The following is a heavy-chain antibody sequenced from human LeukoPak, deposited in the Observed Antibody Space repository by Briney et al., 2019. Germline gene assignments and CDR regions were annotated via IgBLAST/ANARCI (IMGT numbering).Heavy chain of an antibody. J-gene: IGHJ3*02. D-gene: IGHD3-10*01. CDR1: GGSITTRNF. CDR2: MHHDGSA. V-gene: IGHV4-4*02. Sequence: SETLSLTCAVSGGSITTRNFWSWVRQPPGKGLEWIAEMHHDGSANYNPSLKSRVSMSVDKSKNHFSLRLTSVTAADTAVYYCATTRGPDDAFDIWGQGTMVTVSS. CDR3: ATTRGPDDAFDI.